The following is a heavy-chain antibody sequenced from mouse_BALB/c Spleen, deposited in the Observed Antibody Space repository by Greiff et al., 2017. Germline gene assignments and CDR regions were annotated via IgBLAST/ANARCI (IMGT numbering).Heavy chain of an antibody. CDR2: INPSNGRT. J-gene: IGHJ2*01. CDR1: GYTFTSYW. Sequence: QVQLKQPGAELVKPGASVKLSCKASGYTFTSYWMHWVKQRPGQGLEWIGEINPSNGRTNYNEKFKSKATLTVDKSSSTAYMQLSSLTSEDSAVYYCARGYYGSSYLFDYWGQGTTLTVSS. V-gene: IGHV1S81*02. CDR3: ARGYYGSSYLFDY. D-gene: IGHD1-1*01.